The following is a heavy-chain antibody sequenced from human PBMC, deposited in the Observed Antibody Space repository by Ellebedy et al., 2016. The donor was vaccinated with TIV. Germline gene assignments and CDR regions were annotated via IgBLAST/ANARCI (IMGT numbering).Heavy chain of an antibody. CDR3: ARGSYYFDS. J-gene: IGHJ4*02. CDR2: FSGRGGII. CDR1: GFSFSDYY. Sequence: GGSLRLSXAASGFSFSDYYMNWVRQAPGKRLEWISYFSGRGGIISYADSVKGRFTISRDNAQDTLFLHMSSLRAEDSAVYYCARGSYYFDSWGQGTLVTVSS. V-gene: IGHV3-11*01.